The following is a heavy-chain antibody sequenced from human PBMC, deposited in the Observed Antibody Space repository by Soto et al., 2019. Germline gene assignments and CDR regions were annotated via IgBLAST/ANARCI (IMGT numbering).Heavy chain of an antibody. CDR3: VRGINDYGAPGFDP. J-gene: IGHJ5*02. CDR1: GGSFSGYY. CDR2: INHSGST. V-gene: IGHV4-34*01. Sequence: QVQLQQWGAGLLKPSETLSLTCAVYGGSFSGYYWSWIRQPPGKGLEWIGEINHSGSTNYNPSLKSRVTISVDTSKNQFSLKLSSVTAADTAVYYCVRGINDYGAPGFDPWGQGTLVTVSS. D-gene: IGHD4-17*01.